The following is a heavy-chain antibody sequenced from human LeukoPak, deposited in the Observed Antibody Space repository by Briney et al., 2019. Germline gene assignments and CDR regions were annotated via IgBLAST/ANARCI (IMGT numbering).Heavy chain of an antibody. D-gene: IGHD1-26*01. CDR2: ISTSGGST. V-gene: IGHV3-23*01. CDR1: GFNFSSHA. CDR3: AKEPYSGSQLLDY. Sequence: GGSLRLSCAASGFNFSSHAMSWVRQAPGKGLEWVSAISTSGGSTYYADSVEGRFTISRDNSKNTLYLQMNSLRAEDTAVYYCAKEPYSGSQLLDYWGQGTLVTVSS. J-gene: IGHJ4*02.